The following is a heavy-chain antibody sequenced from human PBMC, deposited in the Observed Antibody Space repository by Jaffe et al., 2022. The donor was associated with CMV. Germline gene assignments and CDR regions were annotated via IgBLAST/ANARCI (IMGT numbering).Heavy chain of an antibody. CDR1: GFTFSSYG. CDR3: ARETGIAVAGTARDYYYYMDV. J-gene: IGHJ6*03. CDR2: IWYDGSNK. Sequence: QVQLVESGGGVVQPGRSLRLSCAASGFTFSSYGMHWVRQAPGKGLEWVAVIWYDGSNKYYADSVKGRFTISRDNSKNTLYLQMNSLRAEDTAVYYCARETGIAVAGTARDYYYYMDVWGKGTTVTVSS. D-gene: IGHD6-19*01. V-gene: IGHV3-33*08.